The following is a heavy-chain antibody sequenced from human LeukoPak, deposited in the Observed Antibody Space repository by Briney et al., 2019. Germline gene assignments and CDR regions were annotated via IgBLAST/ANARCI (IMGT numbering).Heavy chain of an antibody. Sequence: GGSLRLSCAASGFTFSSYGMHWVRQAPGKGLEWVAFIRYDGSNKYYADSVKGRFTISRDNSKNTLYLQMNSLRAEDTAVYYCAPVYSTVSGGYFDYWGQGTLVTVSS. D-gene: IGHD4-17*01. J-gene: IGHJ4*02. CDR2: IRYDGSNK. CDR1: GFTFSSYG. CDR3: APVYSTVSGGYFDY. V-gene: IGHV3-30*02.